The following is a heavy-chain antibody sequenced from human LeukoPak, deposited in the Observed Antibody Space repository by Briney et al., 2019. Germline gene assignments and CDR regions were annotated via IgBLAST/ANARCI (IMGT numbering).Heavy chain of an antibody. V-gene: IGHV1-46*01. Sequence: GASVKVSCKASGGTFSSYAISWVRQAPGQGLEWMGIINPSGGSTSYAQKFQGRVTMTRDTSTSTVYMELSSLRSEDTAVYYCARDPPLSSPYYYDSSGYLEGYGMDVWGQGTTVTVSS. J-gene: IGHJ6*02. CDR2: INPSGGST. CDR3: ARDPPLSSPYYYDSSGYLEGYGMDV. CDR1: GGTFSSYA. D-gene: IGHD3-22*01.